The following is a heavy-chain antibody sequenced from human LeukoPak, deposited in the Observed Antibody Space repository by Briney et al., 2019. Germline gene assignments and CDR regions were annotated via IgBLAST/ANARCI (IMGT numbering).Heavy chain of an antibody. Sequence: PGGSLRLSCAASGFTFSSYAMSWVRQAPGKGLEWVSAISGSGGSTYYADSVKGRFTISRDNSKNTLYLQMNSLRAEDTAVYYCAKAHDFIVVVPAAFFDYWGQGTLVTVSS. CDR1: GFTFSSYA. CDR3: AKAHDFIVVVPAAFFDY. CDR2: ISGSGGST. D-gene: IGHD2-2*01. J-gene: IGHJ4*02. V-gene: IGHV3-23*01.